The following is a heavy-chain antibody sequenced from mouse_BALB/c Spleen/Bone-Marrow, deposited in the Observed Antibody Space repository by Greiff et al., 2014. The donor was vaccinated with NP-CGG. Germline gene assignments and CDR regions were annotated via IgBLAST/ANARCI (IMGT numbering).Heavy chain of an antibody. CDR2: INYSGSS. CDR1: GYSITSDYA. Sequence: VQLQQSGPGLVKPSQSLSLTCTVTGYSITSDYAWNWIQQFPGNKLEWMGYINYSGSSSYNPSLKSRISITRDTSKNQFFLQLNSVTTEDTATYYCASQNWAWFTYWGQGTLVTVSA. J-gene: IGHJ3*01. V-gene: IGHV3-2*02. CDR3: ASQNWAWFTY. D-gene: IGHD4-1*01.